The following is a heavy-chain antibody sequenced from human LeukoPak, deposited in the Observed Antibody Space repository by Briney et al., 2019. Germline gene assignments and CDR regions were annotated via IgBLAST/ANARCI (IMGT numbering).Heavy chain of an antibody. D-gene: IGHD1-26*01. V-gene: IGHV3-48*01. CDR1: GFTLNTFG. Sequence: GSLRLSCAASGFTLNTFGMNWVRQAPGRGLEWVSYSSSDNTAIYYADSVKGRFTISRDNSKNTLYLQMNSLRAEDTAVYYCAREGSYSGSYYTGPGLGYWGQGTLVTVSS. CDR3: AREGSYSGSYYTGPGLGY. CDR2: SSSDNTAI. J-gene: IGHJ4*02.